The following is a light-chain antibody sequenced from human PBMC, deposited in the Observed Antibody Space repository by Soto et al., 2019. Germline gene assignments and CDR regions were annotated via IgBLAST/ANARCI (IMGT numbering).Light chain of an antibody. CDR1: QGISNY. CDR3: QKYDTAPPWE. J-gene: IGKJ1*01. Sequence: DIQMTQSPSSLSASVGDRVTITCRASQGISNYLAWHQQKPGKVPKLLIYAASTLQSGVPSRFSGSGSGTDFTLSISSLQPEDVATYYCQKYDTAPPWEFGQGTKVEIK. CDR2: AAS. V-gene: IGKV1-27*01.